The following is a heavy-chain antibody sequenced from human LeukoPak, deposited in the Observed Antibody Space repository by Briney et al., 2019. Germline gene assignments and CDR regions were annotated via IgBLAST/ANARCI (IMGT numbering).Heavy chain of an antibody. CDR2: IKQDGSEK. J-gene: IGHJ4*02. V-gene: IGHV3-7*01. Sequence: PGGSLRLSCAASGSTFSSYWMSWVRQAPGKGLEWVANIKQDGSEKYYVDSVKGRFTISRDNAKNSLYLQMNSLRAEDTAVYYCASDRDYYDSSGYLFDYWGQGTLVTVSS. CDR3: ASDRDYYDSSGYLFDY. CDR1: GSTFSSYW. D-gene: IGHD3-22*01.